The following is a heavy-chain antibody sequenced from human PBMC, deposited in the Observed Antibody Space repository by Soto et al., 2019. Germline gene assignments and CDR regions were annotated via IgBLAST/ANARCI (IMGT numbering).Heavy chain of an antibody. CDR1: GFTFTSYG. CDR3: AKVSAYSSGYAEY. J-gene: IGHJ4*01. V-gene: IGHV3-23*01. D-gene: IGHD5-18*01. CDR2: ISGSVGIT. Sequence: HPWGSLRLSCAASGFTFTSYGMTWVRQAPGKGLEWVSIISGSVGITAYADSVKGQFAISRDNSKNTLYLQMNSLRAEDTAVYYCAKVSAYSSGYAEYWGKGTIVTVSA.